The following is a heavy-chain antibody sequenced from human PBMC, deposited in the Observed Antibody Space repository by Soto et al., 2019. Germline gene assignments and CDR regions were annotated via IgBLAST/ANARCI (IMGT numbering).Heavy chain of an antibody. CDR3: ARDLEGGWYSYYYYDGMDV. V-gene: IGHV3-30-3*01. D-gene: IGHD6-19*01. CDR2: ISYDGSNK. CDR1: GFTFSSYA. J-gene: IGHJ6*02. Sequence: QVQLVESGGGVVQPGRSLRLSCAASGFTFSSYAMHWVRQAPGKGLEWVAVISYDGSNKYYADSVKGRFTISRDNSKNTLYLQMNSLRAEDTAVYYCARDLEGGWYSYYYYDGMDVWGQGTTVTVSS.